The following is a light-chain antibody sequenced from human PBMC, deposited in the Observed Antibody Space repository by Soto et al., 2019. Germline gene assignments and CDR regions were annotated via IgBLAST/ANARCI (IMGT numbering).Light chain of an antibody. CDR1: QGIAKS. Sequence: DIRMTHSPAALSASVVDRVTITCLASQGIAKSLAWYQQKPEKAPKSLIYAASNLQSGVPSRFSGSGSGTEFTLTISSLQPEDFATYYCQQYISYPITFGQGTRLEIK. V-gene: IGKV1D-16*01. CDR2: AAS. J-gene: IGKJ5*01. CDR3: QQYISYPIT.